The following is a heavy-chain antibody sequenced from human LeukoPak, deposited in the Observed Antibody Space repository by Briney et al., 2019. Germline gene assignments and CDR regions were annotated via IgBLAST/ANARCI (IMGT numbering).Heavy chain of an antibody. D-gene: IGHD3-22*01. CDR2: ISYDGSNK. Sequence: PGGSLRLSCAASGFTFSSYSMNWVRQAPGKGLEWVAVISYDGSNKYYADSVKGRFTISRDNSKNTLYLQMNSLRAEDTAVYYCAKVGGYYYDTDYAFDIWGQGTMVTVSS. J-gene: IGHJ3*02. CDR3: AKVGGYYYDTDYAFDI. V-gene: IGHV3-30*18. CDR1: GFTFSSYS.